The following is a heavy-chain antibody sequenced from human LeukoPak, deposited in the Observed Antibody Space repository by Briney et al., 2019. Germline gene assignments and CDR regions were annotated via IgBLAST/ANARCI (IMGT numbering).Heavy chain of an antibody. CDR2: IDWDNAE. D-gene: IGHD6-6*01. Sequence: SGPTPVNPTQTLTLTCTFSGFSLSTSDMCVSWIRQPPGKALEWLARIDWDNAEYYSTALKTRLTISKDTSKNQVVLTMANMDPADTATYYCARTKGYSSSAYFDYWGQGTLVTVSS. CDR1: GFSLSTSDMC. J-gene: IGHJ4*02. CDR3: ARTKGYSSSAYFDY. V-gene: IGHV2-70*11.